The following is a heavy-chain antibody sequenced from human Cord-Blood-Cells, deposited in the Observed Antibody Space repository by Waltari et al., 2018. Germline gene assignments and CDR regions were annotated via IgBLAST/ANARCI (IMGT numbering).Heavy chain of an antibody. CDR3: ARGREIAARQPHWFDP. CDR2: INPNSGGT. D-gene: IGHD6-6*01. CDR1: GYTFTGYY. Sequence: QVQLVQSGAEVKKPAASVKVSCKASGYTFTGYYMHWVRQVPGQGLEWMGWINPNSGGTNYAQKFQGRVTMTRDTSISTAYMELSRLRSDDTAVYYCARGREIAARQPHWFDPWGQGTLVTVSS. V-gene: IGHV1-2*02. J-gene: IGHJ5*02.